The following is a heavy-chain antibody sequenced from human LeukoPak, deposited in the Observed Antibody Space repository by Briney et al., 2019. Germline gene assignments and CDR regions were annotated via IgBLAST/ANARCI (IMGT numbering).Heavy chain of an antibody. CDR3: ARDSSPGYYDYVWGAYPRF. J-gene: IGHJ1*01. V-gene: IGHV3-7*05. CDR1: RFTVSNDW. CDR2: IKQDGSEK. Sequence: GGSLRLSCAASRFTVSNDWISWVRQAPGKGLEWVANIKQDGSEKYYVDSVKGRFTISRDNAKSSLFLQMNSLRAEDTAVYCCARDSSPGYYDYVWGAYPRFWGQGTLVTVSS. D-gene: IGHD3-16*02.